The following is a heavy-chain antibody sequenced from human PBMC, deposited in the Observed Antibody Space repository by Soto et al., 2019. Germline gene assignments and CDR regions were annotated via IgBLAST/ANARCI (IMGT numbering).Heavy chain of an antibody. J-gene: IGHJ6*02. V-gene: IGHV3-13*04. CDR2: IGTAGDT. Sequence: PGGSLRLSCAASGFTFSSYDMQWVRQATGKGLEWVSAIGTAGDTYYPGSVKGRFTISRENAKNSLYLQMNSLRAGDTAVYYCARSPPGGYHYYYGMDVWGQGTTVNRLL. CDR1: GFTFSSYD. D-gene: IGHD3-22*01. CDR3: ARSPPGGYHYYYGMDV.